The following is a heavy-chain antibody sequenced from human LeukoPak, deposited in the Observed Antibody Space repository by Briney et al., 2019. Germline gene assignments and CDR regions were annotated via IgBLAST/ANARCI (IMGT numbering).Heavy chain of an antibody. CDR2: IYYSGST. V-gene: IGHV4-59*08. D-gene: IGHD6-13*01. Sequence: SETLSLTCTVSGGSISSYYWSWIRQPPGKGLEWIGYIYYSGSTNYNPSLKSRVTISVDTSKNQFSLKLSSVTAADTAVYYCARHGSSNWSFFDYWGQGTLVTVSS. CDR1: GGSISSYY. CDR3: ARHGSSNWSFFDY. J-gene: IGHJ4*02.